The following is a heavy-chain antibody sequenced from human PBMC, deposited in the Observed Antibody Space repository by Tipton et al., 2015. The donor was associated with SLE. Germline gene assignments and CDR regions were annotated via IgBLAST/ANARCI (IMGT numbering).Heavy chain of an antibody. CDR3: ARDGVGVGDY. D-gene: IGHD1-26*01. Sequence: SGFTFSPHWMLWVRQAPGKGLVWVSRISGDGSIINYADSVKGRFTISRDNAKNTLYLQMNRLRAGDTAMYYCARDGVGVGDYWGQGTLVTVSS. CDR2: ISGDGSII. J-gene: IGHJ4*02. CDR1: GFTFSPHW. V-gene: IGHV3-74*01.